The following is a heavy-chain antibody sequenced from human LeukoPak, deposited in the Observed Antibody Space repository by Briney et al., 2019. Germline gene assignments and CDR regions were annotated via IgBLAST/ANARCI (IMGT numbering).Heavy chain of an antibody. J-gene: IGHJ1*01. CDR3: ARVSGYYGNEYFQH. CDR2: IIPILGIA. V-gene: IGHV1-69*04. CDR1: GGTFSSYA. Sequence: SVKVSCTASGGTFSSYAISWVRQAPGQGLEWMGRIIPILGIANYAQKFQGRVTITADKSTSTAYMELSSLRSEDTAVYYCARVSGYYGNEYFQHWGQGTLVTVSS. D-gene: IGHD3-22*01.